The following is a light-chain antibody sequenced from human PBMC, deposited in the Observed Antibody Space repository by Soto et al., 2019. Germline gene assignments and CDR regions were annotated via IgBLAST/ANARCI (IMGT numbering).Light chain of an antibody. V-gene: IGLV4-60*02. J-gene: IGLJ3*02. CDR1: SGHSSYI. CDR3: ETWDSYSWV. CDR2: LEGSGSY. Sequence: QPVLTQSASASASLGSSVKLTCTLSSGHSSYIIAWHQQQPGKAPRYLMKLEGSGSYNKGSGIPDRFSGSSSVADRYLTISNLQFEDEADYYCETWDSYSWVFGGGTKLPVL.